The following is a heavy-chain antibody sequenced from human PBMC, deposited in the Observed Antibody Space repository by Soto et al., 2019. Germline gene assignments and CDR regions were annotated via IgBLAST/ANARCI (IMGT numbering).Heavy chain of an antibody. Sequence: SETLSLTCTVSGGSIGSTTYYWGWMRQPPGKGLEWIASFFVGGNTYYNPSLKSRVTISVDTSKNQFSLKLSSVTAADTAVYYCARSRGYCSSTSCYGYNWFDPWGQGTLVTVSS. CDR2: FFVGGNT. V-gene: IGHV4-39*07. D-gene: IGHD2-2*01. CDR1: GGSIGSTTYY. CDR3: ARSRGYCSSTSCYGYNWFDP. J-gene: IGHJ5*02.